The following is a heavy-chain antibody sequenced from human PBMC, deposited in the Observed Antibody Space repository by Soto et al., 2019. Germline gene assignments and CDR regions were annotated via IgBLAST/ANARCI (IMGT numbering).Heavy chain of an antibody. V-gene: IGHV3-23*01. J-gene: IGHJ4*02. Sequence: EVQLLESGGGLVQPGGSLGLSCAASGFTFSSYDMSWVRQAPGKGLEYVSSISVTGSGTYYADSVKGRFTISRDNSKNTLYLQMNSLRVEDTAVYYCARTTTTKSRDYWGQATLVTVSS. CDR2: ISVTGSGT. CDR3: ARTTTTKSRDY. D-gene: IGHD4-17*01. CDR1: GFTFSSYD.